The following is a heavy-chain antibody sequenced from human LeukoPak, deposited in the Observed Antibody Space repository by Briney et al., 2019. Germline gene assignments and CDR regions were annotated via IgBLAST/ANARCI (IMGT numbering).Heavy chain of an antibody. D-gene: IGHD6-19*01. CDR1: GFSLSTSGVG. J-gene: IGHJ5*02. CDR2: SYWDDDK. V-gene: IGHV2-5*02. CDR3: ARDIAVAGLTGFDP. Sequence: ESGPTLVNPTQTLTLTCTFSGFSLSTSGVGVGWIRQPPGKALEWLALSYWDDDKRYSPSLKSRLTITKDTSKNQVVLTMTNMDPVDTATYYCARDIAVAGLTGFDPWGQGTLVTVSS.